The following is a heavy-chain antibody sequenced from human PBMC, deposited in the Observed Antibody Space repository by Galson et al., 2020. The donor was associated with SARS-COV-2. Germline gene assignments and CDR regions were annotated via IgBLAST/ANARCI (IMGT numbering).Heavy chain of an antibody. CDR1: GFTFSNAW. CDR2: IKSKTDGGTT. CDR3: TTDQRTTIVGVVIIGPDV. V-gene: IGHV3-15*01. D-gene: IGHD3-3*01. J-gene: IGHJ6*04. Sequence: GGSLRLSCAASGFTFSNAWMSWVRQAPGKGLEWVGRIKSKTDGGTTDYAAPVKGRFTISRDDSKNTLYLQMNSLKTEDTAVYYCTTDQRTTIVGVVIIGPDVWGKGTTVTVSS.